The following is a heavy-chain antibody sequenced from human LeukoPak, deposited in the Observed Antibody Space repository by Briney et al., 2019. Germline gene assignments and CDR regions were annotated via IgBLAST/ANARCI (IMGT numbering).Heavy chain of an antibody. Sequence: GGSLRLSCAASGFTFSSYSMNGVRQAPGKGLEWVSYISSSSSTIYYADSVKGRFTISRDNAKNSLYLQMNSLRAEDTAVYYCARGLSGGWYDGEGNWFDPWGQGTLVTVSS. CDR3: ARGLSGGWYDGEGNWFDP. D-gene: IGHD6-13*01. CDR1: GFTFSSYS. CDR2: ISSSSSTI. V-gene: IGHV3-48*01. J-gene: IGHJ5*02.